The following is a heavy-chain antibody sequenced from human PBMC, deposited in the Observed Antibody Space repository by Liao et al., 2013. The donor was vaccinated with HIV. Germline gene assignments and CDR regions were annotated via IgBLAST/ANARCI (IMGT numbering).Heavy chain of an antibody. Sequence: QVRLRQWGAGLLKPSETLSLTCGVSGASFSTYYWGWVRQPPGKGLEWIGEINHSGGPNFSPSLKRRATISVDMSKMQISLQVISLTAADTAVYYCATTYYYDSSGYYHYWGQGTLVTVSS. D-gene: IGHD3-22*01. CDR3: ATTYYYDSSGYYHY. CDR1: GASFSTYY. J-gene: IGHJ4*02. CDR2: INHSGGP. V-gene: IGHV4-34*01.